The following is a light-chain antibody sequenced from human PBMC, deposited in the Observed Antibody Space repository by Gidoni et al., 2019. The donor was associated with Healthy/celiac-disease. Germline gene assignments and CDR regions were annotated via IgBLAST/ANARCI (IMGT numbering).Light chain of an antibody. V-gene: IGLV1-40*01. CDR1: SPNIRAGYD. J-gene: IGLJ3*02. Sequence: QYVLTQPHSVSGAPGQRGTISCPGSSPNIRAGYDVHWYQQLPGTAPKLLIYGNSNRPSGVPDRFSGSKSGTSASLAITGLQAEDEADYYCQSYDSSLSGWVFGGGTKLPVL. CDR2: GNS. CDR3: QSYDSSLSGWV.